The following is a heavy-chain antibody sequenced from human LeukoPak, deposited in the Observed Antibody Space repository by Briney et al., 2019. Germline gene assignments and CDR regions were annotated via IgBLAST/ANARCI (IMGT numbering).Heavy chain of an antibody. CDR1: GGTFSSYA. CDR3: ARALHGGNPMGYYYYYMDV. V-gene: IGHV1-69*05. Sequence: SVKVSCKASGGTFSSYAISWVRQAPGQGLEWMGGIIPIFGTANYAQKFQGRVTITTDESTSTAYMELSSLRSEDTAVYYCARALHGGNPMGYYYYYMDVWGKGTTVTVSS. J-gene: IGHJ6*03. D-gene: IGHD4-23*01. CDR2: IIPIFGTA.